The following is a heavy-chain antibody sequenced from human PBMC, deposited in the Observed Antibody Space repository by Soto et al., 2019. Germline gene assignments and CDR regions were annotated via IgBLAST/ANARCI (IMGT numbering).Heavy chain of an antibody. CDR2: IYYSGST. CDR1: GGSISSGDYY. V-gene: IGHV4-30-4*01. CDR3: ARLGPTTVPTSYFTGNYNGMDV. J-gene: IGHJ6*02. Sequence: SETLSLTCTVSGGSISSGDYYWSWIRQPPGKGLEWIGYIYYSGSTYYNPSLRSRLTISVDTSKNQFSLKLSSVTAADTAVYCCARLGPTTVPTSYFTGNYNGMDVWGQGTTGTVSS. D-gene: IGHD4-17*01.